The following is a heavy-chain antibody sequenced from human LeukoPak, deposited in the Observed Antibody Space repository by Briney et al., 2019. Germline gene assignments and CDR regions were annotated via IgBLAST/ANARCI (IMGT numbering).Heavy chain of an antibody. Sequence: ASVTVSCKVSGYTLTELSMHWVRQAPGKGLEWMGGFDPEDGETIYAQKFQGRVTMTEDTSTDTAYMELSSLRSEDTAVYYCATDTGIVGATAFDYWGQGTLVTVSS. D-gene: IGHD1-26*01. J-gene: IGHJ4*02. CDR2: FDPEDGET. V-gene: IGHV1-24*01. CDR1: GYTLTELS. CDR3: ATDTGIVGATAFDY.